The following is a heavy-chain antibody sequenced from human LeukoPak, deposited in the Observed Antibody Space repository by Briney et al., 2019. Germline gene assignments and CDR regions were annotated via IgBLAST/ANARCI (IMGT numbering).Heavy chain of an antibody. D-gene: IGHD2-2*02. Sequence: SVEVSCKASGGTFSSYAISWVRQAPGQGLEWMGRIIPIFGTANYAQKFQGRVTITTDESTSTAYMELSSLRSEDTAVYYCTSDVLPAAIVYAFDIGGQGTMVTVSS. CDR3: TSDVLPAAIVYAFDI. J-gene: IGHJ3*02. CDR1: GGTFSSYA. V-gene: IGHV1-69*05. CDR2: IIPIFGTA.